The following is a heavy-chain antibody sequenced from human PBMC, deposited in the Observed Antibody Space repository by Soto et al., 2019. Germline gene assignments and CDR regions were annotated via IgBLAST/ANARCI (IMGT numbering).Heavy chain of an antibody. CDR2: SIPILGRA. CDR1: AGTFNNHS. Sequence: QVQLVQSGTEVKKPGSSVAVSCQASAGTFNNHSLSWVRQAPGQGPEWMGRSIPILGRADYSQKFQGRLTLTVDKSTSTADMELSSLTSEDTAVYYCVIDLGYFDFWGQGTLVTVSS. J-gene: IGHJ4*02. D-gene: IGHD2-15*01. V-gene: IGHV1-69*02. CDR3: VIDLGYFDF.